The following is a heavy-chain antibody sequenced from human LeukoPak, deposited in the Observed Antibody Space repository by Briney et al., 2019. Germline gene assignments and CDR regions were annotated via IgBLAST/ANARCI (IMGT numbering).Heavy chain of an antibody. Sequence: PGGSLRLSCAASGFTFGEYALVWVRQAPGKGLEWVSASSSGGANTLYADAVNRRFTISRDNSKNTLYLQMDSLRAEDTAVYFCGRDPNGDYVGAFEFWGHGTMVTVSS. CDR3: GRDPNGDYVGAFEF. D-gene: IGHD4-17*01. J-gene: IGHJ3*01. CDR1: GFTFGEYA. V-gene: IGHV3-23*01. CDR2: SSSGGANT.